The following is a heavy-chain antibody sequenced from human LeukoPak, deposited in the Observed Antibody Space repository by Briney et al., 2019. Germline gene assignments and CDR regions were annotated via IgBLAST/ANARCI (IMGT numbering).Heavy chain of an antibody. J-gene: IGHJ4*02. Sequence: GGSLRLSCAASGFTFSTYAMSWVRQAPGKGLEWVSSISNSGGSTYYADSVKGRFTISRDNYKNTLLLQMNSLRAEDTAVYYCTTYYYDCSGYYCPYYFDYWGQRTLVTVSS. CDR2: ISNSGGST. CDR1: GFTFSTYA. V-gene: IGHV3-23*01. CDR3: TTYYYDCSGYYCPYYFDY. D-gene: IGHD3-22*01.